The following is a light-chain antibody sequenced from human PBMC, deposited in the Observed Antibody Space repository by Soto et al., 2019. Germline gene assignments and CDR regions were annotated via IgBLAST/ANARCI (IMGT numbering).Light chain of an antibody. CDR3: QQCDISPYI. Sequence: EIGVTQSPGTLSLTPGERATLSCRASQSVSRLAWYQQKPGQAPRLLISGASSRATGIPDRFSGSGSGTDFTLTISRLEPEDFALYYCQQCDISPYIFGQGTNLEIK. CDR1: QSVSR. V-gene: IGKV3-20*01. CDR2: GAS. J-gene: IGKJ2*01.